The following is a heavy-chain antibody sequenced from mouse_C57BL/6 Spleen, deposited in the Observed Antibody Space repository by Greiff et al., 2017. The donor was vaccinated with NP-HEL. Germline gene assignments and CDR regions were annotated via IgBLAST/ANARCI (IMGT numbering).Heavy chain of an antibody. CDR1: GFTFSDYG. V-gene: IGHV5-17*01. D-gene: IGHD1-1*01. CDR3: ARGYGSSSFAY. CDR2: LSSGSSTI. Sequence: EVKLMESGGGLVKPGGSLKLSCAASGFTFSDYGMHWVRQAPEKGLEWVAYLSSGSSTIYYADTVKGRFTISRDNAKNTLFLQMTSLRSEDTAMYYCARGYGSSSFAYWGQGTLVTVSA. J-gene: IGHJ3*01.